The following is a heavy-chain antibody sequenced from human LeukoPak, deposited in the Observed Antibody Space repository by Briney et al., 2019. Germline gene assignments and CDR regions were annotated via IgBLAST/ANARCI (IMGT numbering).Heavy chain of an antibody. CDR3: ARDRAQYGSGSYPI. D-gene: IGHD3-10*01. Sequence: PGASVKVSCKASGYTFTGYYMHWVRQAPGQGLEWMGWINPNSGGTNYAQKFQGRVTMTRDTSISTAYMELSRLRSDDTAVYYCARDRAQYGSGSYPIWGQGTMVTVSS. CDR1: GYTFTGYY. J-gene: IGHJ3*02. V-gene: IGHV1-2*02. CDR2: INPNSGGT.